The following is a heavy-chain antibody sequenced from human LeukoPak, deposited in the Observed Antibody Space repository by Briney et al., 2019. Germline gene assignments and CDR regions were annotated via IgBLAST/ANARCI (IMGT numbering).Heavy chain of an antibody. D-gene: IGHD1-26*01. CDR2: IGTAGDT. Sequence: GGSLRLSCAASGFTFSSYDMHWVRQATGKGLEWVSAIGTAGDTYYPGSVKGRFTISRENAKNSLYLQMNSLRAGDTAVYYCARGSGSSYYYYYYGMDVWGQGTTVTVSS. CDR3: ARGSGSSYYYYYYGMDV. V-gene: IGHV3-13*01. J-gene: IGHJ6*02. CDR1: GFTFSSYD.